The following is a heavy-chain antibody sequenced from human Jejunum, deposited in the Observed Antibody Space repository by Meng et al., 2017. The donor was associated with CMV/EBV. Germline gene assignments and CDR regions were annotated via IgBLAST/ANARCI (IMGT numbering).Heavy chain of an antibody. D-gene: IGHD6-19*01. V-gene: IGHV1-8*02. CDR1: GYTFGSYG. CDR3: ATGVADFEY. Sequence: QVHLLQSGPEVKKPGASVRVSCKASGYTFGSYGICWVRQAPGQGLEWMGWMNPNRGTTGYAQKFQGRVTMTRNISKSTAYMDLSSLRSEDTAVYYCATGVADFEYWGQGTLVTVSS. J-gene: IGHJ4*02. CDR2: MNPNRGTT.